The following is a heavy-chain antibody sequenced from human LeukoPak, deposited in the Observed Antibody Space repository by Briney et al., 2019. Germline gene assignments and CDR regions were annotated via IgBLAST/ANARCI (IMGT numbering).Heavy chain of an antibody. CDR2: IKQDESEK. J-gene: IGHJ4*02. CDR1: GFTFSSSSW. D-gene: IGHD2-2*02. CDR3: ARDDSAIDTVY. V-gene: IGHV3-7*01. Sequence: GGSLRLSCVGSGFTFSSSSWMSWVRQAPGKGLEWLACIKQDESEKYYVDSVKGRFTISRDNAKNSLYLQINSLRAEDTAVYYCARDDSAIDTVYWGQGTLVTVSS.